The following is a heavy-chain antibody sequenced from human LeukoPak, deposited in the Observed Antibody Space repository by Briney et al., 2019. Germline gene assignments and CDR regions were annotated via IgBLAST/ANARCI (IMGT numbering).Heavy chain of an antibody. J-gene: IGHJ3*02. CDR3: ARPATLITIFGVVAHDAFDI. CDR1: GFSFSNYW. CDR2: IKQDGSEK. D-gene: IGHD3-3*01. V-gene: IGHV3-7*01. Sequence: PGGSLRLSCAASGFSFSNYWMSWVRQAPGKGLEWVANIKQDGSEKYYVDSVKGRFTISRDNAKNSLYLQMNSLRAEDTAVYYCARPATLITIFGVVAHDAFDIWGQGTMVTVSS.